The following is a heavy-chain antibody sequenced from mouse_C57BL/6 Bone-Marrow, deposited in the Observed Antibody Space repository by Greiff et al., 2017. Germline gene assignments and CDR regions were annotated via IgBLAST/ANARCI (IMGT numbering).Heavy chain of an antibody. V-gene: IGHV1-4*01. CDR3: AKSFNGELAY. Sequence: VQLQQSGAELARPGASVKMSCKASGYTFTSYSMHWVKQRPGQGLEWIGYINPSSGDTKYNQKFKDKATMTADTSSSAAYMQLSSLTSEDSAVYFCAKSFNGELAYWGQGTLVTVSA. J-gene: IGHJ3*01. CDR2: INPSSGDT. D-gene: IGHD1-1*01. CDR1: GYTFTSYS.